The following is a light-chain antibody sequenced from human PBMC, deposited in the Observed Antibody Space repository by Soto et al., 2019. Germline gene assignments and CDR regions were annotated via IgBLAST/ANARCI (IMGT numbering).Light chain of an antibody. CDR3: QQRRAWPLS. V-gene: IGKV3-11*01. J-gene: IGKJ4*01. Sequence: EIVLTQSPATLSLSPGERATLSCRASQSVSSYLAWYQQKPGQALRLLIYDASNRATGIPARFSGSGSGTDFTLTISSLEPEDFAVYYCQQRRAWPLSFGGGTKVEIK. CDR1: QSVSSY. CDR2: DAS.